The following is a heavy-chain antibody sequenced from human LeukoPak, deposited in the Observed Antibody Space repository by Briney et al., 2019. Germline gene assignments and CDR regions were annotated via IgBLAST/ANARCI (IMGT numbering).Heavy chain of an antibody. D-gene: IGHD1-26*01. CDR3: ARGRKTLLDY. Sequence: GASVKVSCKASGYAFTSYDINWVRQATGQGLEWKGWMNPNSGNTGYAQKFQGRVTITRNTSISTAYMELSSLRSEDTAVYYCARGRKTLLDYWGQRTLVTVSS. V-gene: IGHV1-8*03. CDR2: MNPNSGNT. CDR1: GYAFTSYD. J-gene: IGHJ4*02.